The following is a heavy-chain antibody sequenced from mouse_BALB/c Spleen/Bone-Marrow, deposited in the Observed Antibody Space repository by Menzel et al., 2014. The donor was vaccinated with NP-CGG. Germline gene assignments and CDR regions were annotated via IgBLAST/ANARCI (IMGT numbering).Heavy chain of an antibody. V-gene: IGHV5-17*02. CDR2: ISSGSSTI. D-gene: IGHD1-1*01. CDR3: ARSGSSSGYFDY. Sequence: EVKVEESGGGLVQPGGSRKLSCAASGFTFSSFAMHWVRQAPEKGLEWVAYISSGSSTIYYADTVMGRFTISRGNPKNTLFLQMTSLRSEDTAMYYCARSGSSSGYFDYWGQGTTLTVS. CDR1: GFTFSSFA. J-gene: IGHJ2*01.